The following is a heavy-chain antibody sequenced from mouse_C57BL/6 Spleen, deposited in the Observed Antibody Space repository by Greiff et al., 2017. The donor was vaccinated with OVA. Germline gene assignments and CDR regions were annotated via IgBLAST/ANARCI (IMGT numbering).Heavy chain of an antibody. CDR2: IFPGSGST. V-gene: IGHV1-75*01. J-gene: IGHJ1*03. D-gene: IGHD1-1*01. CDR3: AKGYYYGSIWYFDV. Sequence: VNLVESGPELVKPGASVKISCKASGYTFTDYYINWVKQRPGQGLEWIGWIFPGSGSTYYNEKFKGKATLTVDKSSSTAYMLLSSLTSEDSAVYFCAKGYYYGSIWYFDVWGTGTTVTVSS. CDR1: GYTFTDYY.